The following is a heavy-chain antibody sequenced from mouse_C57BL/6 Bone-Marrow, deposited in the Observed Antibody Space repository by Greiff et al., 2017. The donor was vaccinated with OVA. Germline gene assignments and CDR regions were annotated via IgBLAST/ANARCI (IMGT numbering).Heavy chain of an antibody. D-gene: IGHD1-1*01. Sequence: EVKVVESGGGLVQPGGSLKLSCAASGFTFSDYYMYWVRQTPEKRLEWVAYISNGGGSTYYPDTVKGRFTISRDNAKNTLYLQMSRLKPEDTAMYYCARPTVVATDAMDYWGQGTSVTVSS. CDR3: ARPTVVATDAMDY. J-gene: IGHJ4*01. V-gene: IGHV5-12*01. CDR1: GFTFSDYY. CDR2: ISNGGGST.